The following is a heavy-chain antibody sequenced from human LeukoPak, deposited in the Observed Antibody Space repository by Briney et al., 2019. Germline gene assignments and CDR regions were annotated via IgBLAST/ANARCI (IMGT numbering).Heavy chain of an antibody. V-gene: IGHV3-48*03. CDR1: GFTFNIYE. D-gene: IGHD1-26*01. J-gene: IGHJ4*02. CDR3: AKDRGSYPAHYFDY. Sequence: PGGSLRLSCAASGFTFNIYEMNWVRQAPGKGLEWVSYMSSSGTTTYYADSVKGRFTISRDSSKNTLYLQMNSLRAEDTAVYYCAKDRGSYPAHYFDYWGQGTLVTVSS. CDR2: MSSSGTTT.